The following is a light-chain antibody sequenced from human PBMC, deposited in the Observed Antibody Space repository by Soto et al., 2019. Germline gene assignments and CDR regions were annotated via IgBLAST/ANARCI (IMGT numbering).Light chain of an antibody. CDR3: CSYSSSSTFYV. V-gene: IGLV2-14*01. Sequence: QSVLTQPASVSGSPGQSITISCTGTSSDVGGYYYVSWYQHHPGKAPKLIIYQVTSRPSGVSNRFSASKSGNTASLTISALQAEDEALYYCCSYSSSSTFYVFGTGTKVT. CDR2: QVT. CDR1: SSDVGGYYY. J-gene: IGLJ1*01.